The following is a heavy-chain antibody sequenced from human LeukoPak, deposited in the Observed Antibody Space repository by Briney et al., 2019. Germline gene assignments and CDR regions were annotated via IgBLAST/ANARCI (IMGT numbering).Heavy chain of an antibody. CDR1: GYSFTSYW. Sequence: GESLKFSCKGSGYSFTSYWSGGLPHMPGKGLKWLGIIYPGGSDTRYSPSFQGQVTISADKSISTAYLQWSSLKASDTAMYYCARRYYYCSGSYFFDYWGQGTLVTVSS. CDR2: IYPGGSDT. D-gene: IGHD3-10*01. V-gene: IGHV5-51*01. J-gene: IGHJ4*02. CDR3: ARRYYYCSGSYFFDY.